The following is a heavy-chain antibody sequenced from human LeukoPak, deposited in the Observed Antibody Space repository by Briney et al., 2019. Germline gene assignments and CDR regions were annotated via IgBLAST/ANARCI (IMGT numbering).Heavy chain of an antibody. V-gene: IGHV6-1*01. D-gene: IGHD2-2*01. CDR3: ARAYCSSTSCYVWAFDI. J-gene: IGHJ3*02. CDR2: TYYRSKWYN. Sequence: SQTLSLTCALSGDSVSSNSAAWNWLRQSPSRGLEWLGRTYYRSKWYNDYAVSVKSLITINPDTSKNQFSLQLNSVTPEDTAVYYCARAYCSSTSCYVWAFDIWGQGTMVTVSS. CDR1: GDSVSSNSAA.